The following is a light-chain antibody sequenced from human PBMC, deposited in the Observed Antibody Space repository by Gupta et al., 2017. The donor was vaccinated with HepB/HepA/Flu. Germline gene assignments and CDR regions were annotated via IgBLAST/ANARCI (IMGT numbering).Light chain of an antibody. Sequence: QPVLTQPPSASGTPAQRVAISCSGSSSNVGRDNVYWYRQLPGTAPKFLIFNDDRRPSGVPDRFSGSKSGTSASLAISGLRSEDEADYYCEAWDNSMSAYVFGTGTWVTVL. J-gene: IGLJ1*01. CDR3: EAWDNSMSAYV. CDR1: SSNVGRDN. CDR2: NDD. V-gene: IGLV1-47*02.